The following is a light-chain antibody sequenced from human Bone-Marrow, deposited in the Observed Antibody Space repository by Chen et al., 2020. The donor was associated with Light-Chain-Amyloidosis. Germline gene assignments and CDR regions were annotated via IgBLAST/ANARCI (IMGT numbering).Light chain of an antibody. CDR1: QNIGDW. CDR2: KGS. CDR3: QQYRSFTFT. Sequence: DIRMTQSSSTLSASVGDRFTITCRASQNIGDWLAWFQQKPGKAPKLLISKGSNLESGVPSRFTGSGSGTEFTLTINSLQPDDFATYFCQQYRSFTFTFGQGTKL. J-gene: IGKJ2*01. V-gene: IGKV1-5*03.